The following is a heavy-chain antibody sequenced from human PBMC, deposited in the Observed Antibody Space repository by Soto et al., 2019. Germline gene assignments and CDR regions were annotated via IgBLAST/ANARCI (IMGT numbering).Heavy chain of an antibody. CDR3: AKDRYYDTSGYYFGWFDP. CDR2: MSATGST. J-gene: IGHJ5*02. CDR1: GLTFGAYS. Sequence: PGGSLILSCVVSGLTFGAYSMSWVRQAPGRGLEWVSAMSATGSTHYSDSVKGRFAISRDTSKNTLYLQMNSLRAEDTAVYYCAKDRYYDTSGYYFGWFDPWGQGTLVTVSS. D-gene: IGHD3-22*01. V-gene: IGHV3-23*01.